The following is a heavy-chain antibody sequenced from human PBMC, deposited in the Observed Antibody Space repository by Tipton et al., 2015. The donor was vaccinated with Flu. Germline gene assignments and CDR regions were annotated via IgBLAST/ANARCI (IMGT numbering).Heavy chain of an antibody. CDR1: GGSFSGYY. V-gene: IGHV4-34*01. J-gene: IGHJ5*02. CDR3: AGHLRLIQGVIIVFDP. CDR2: INHSGGT. D-gene: IGHD3-10*01. Sequence: TLSLTCAVYGGSFSGYYWSWIRQPPGKGLEWIGEINHSGGTKYNPSLKSRVTISGDTSKNQFSLKLSSVTAADTAVYYCAGHLRLIQGVIIVFDPWGQGTLVTVSS.